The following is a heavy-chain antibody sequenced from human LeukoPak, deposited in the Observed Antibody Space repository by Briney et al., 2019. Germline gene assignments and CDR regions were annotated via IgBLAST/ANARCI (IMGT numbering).Heavy chain of an antibody. V-gene: IGHV4-59*01. CDR2: IYNSGST. D-gene: IGHD6-19*01. J-gene: IGHJ4*02. CDR3: ARVRPAVAGTHYFDY. CDR1: GGSISTYY. Sequence: PSETLSLTCTVSGGSISTYYWSWIRQPPGKGLEWIGYIYNSGSTNYNPSLKSRVTITVDTSKNQFSLKLTSVTAADTAVYYCARVRPAVAGTHYFDYWGQGTLVTVSS.